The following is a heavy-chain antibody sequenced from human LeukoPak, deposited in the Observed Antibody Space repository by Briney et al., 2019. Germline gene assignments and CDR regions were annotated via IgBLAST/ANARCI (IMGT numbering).Heavy chain of an antibody. V-gene: IGHV1-2*06. CDR3: ARAPGNDLSRYFVV. CDR2: INPNSADT. Sequence: ASVKVPCKASGYTFTGYYMHWVRQAPGQGLEWMGRINPNSADTNYAQKFQGRVTMTRDTSISTAYMELSRLRSDDTAVYYCARAPGNDLSRYFVVWGRGTLVTVSS. CDR1: GYTFTGYY. D-gene: IGHD1-1*01. J-gene: IGHJ2*01.